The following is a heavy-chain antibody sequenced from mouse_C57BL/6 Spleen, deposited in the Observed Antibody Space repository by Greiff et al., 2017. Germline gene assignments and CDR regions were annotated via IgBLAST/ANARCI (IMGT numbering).Heavy chain of an antibody. J-gene: IGHJ4*01. V-gene: IGHV10-1*01. CDR3: VRLGNDYAMDY. CDR1: GFSFNTYA. Sequence: EVQLVESGGGLVQPKGSLKLSCAASGFSFNTYAMNWVRQAPGKGVEWVARIRSKSNNYATYYADSVKGRFTISRDDSKSMLYLQMNNLKTEDTAVYYCVRLGNDYAMDYWGQGTSVTVSS. CDR2: IRSKSNNYAT. D-gene: IGHD2-1*01.